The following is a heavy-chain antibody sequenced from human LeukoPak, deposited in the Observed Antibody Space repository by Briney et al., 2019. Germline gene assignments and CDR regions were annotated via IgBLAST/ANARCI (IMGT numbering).Heavy chain of an antibody. J-gene: IGHJ4*02. D-gene: IGHD2-21*01. CDR3: ARESELRLQEYYFDY. CDR1: GGSISNSSYY. V-gene: IGHV4-39*07. CDR2: IYYSGNT. Sequence: SETLSLTCTVSGGSISNSSYYWGWIRQPPGKGLDWIGSIYYSGNTYYNPSLMSRVTISVDTSKNQFSLKLSSVTAADTAVYYCARESELRLQEYYFDYWGQGTLVTVSS.